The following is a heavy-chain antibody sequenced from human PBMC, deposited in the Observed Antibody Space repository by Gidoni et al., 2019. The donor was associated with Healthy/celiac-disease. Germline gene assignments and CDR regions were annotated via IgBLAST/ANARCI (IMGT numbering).Heavy chain of an antibody. CDR2: IYYSGST. CDR3: ARDADVVVPAAKLTPPWYFDL. CDR1: GGSISSGGYY. D-gene: IGHD2-2*01. J-gene: IGHJ2*01. Sequence: QVQLQEPGPGLVKPSQTLSLTCTVSGGSISSGGYYWSWIRQHPGKGLEWIGYIYYSGSTYYNPSLKSRVTISVDTSKNQFSLKLSSVTAADTAVYYCARDADVVVPAAKLTPPWYFDLWGRGTLVTVSS. V-gene: IGHV4-31*03.